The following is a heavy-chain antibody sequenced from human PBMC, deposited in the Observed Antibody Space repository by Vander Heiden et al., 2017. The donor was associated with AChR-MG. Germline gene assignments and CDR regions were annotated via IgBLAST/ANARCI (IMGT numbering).Heavy chain of an antibody. D-gene: IGHD7-27*01. CDR3: ARGDTGHLSDY. CDR1: GGSISSGDYD. Sequence: QVQLQESGPGLVKPSQTLSPTCPVSGGSISSGDYDWSWIRQHPGRGLEWIGYIYYSGSTYYNPSLKSRVTMSVDTSKNQFSLKLTSVTAADTAVYFCARGDTGHLSDYWGQGTLVTVSS. V-gene: IGHV4-31*03. CDR2: IYYSGST. J-gene: IGHJ4*02.